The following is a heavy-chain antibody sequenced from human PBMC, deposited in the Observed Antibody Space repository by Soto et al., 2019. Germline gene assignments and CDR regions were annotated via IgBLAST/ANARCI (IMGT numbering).Heavy chain of an antibody. CDR2: SYSGGNT. CDR1: GISVSSKY. D-gene: IGHD3-10*01. Sequence: EVQLVESGGGLIQPGGSLRLSCAASGISVSSKYMTWVRQAPGKGLECVSVSYSGGNTYYADAVKGRFTISRDNFKNTFYLQMNSLRAEDTAVYYCAKRYGAGSYFFASWGQGTLVTVSS. J-gene: IGHJ5*01. V-gene: IGHV3-53*01. CDR3: AKRYGAGSYFFAS.